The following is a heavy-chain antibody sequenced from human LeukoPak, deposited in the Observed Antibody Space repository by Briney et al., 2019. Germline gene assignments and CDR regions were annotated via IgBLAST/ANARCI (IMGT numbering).Heavy chain of an antibody. D-gene: IGHD1-26*01. Sequence: GGSLRLSCEVSGFTFSSYWMTWARHIPGKGLGWVANINRDGSEQHYVESVKGRFTISRDNGRNSLYLQMDSLRVDDTAVYYCARVGAWELQRVFENWGQGTLVTVSS. CDR2: INRDGSEQ. CDR1: GFTFSSYW. J-gene: IGHJ4*02. CDR3: ARVGAWELQRVFEN. V-gene: IGHV3-7*01.